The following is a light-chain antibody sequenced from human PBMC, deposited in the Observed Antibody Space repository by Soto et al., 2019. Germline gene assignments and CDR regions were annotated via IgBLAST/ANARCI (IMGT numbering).Light chain of an antibody. CDR1: QGSSNY. V-gene: IGKV1-27*01. J-gene: IGKJ5*01. Sequence: DIQMTQSPSSLSASVGDRVTITCRASQGSSNYLAWYQQKPGKVPKLLIFAASTLQSGFPSRFSGSGSGTDFTLTIRSLQTEDVATYYCQNYNSAPIASGQGTRLEIK. CDR3: QNYNSAPIA. CDR2: AAS.